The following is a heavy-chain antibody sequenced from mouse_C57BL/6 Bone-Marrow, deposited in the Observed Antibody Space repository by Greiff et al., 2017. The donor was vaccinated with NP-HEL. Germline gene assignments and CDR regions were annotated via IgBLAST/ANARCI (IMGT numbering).Heavy chain of an antibody. CDR1: GFTFSSYG. Sequence: EVMLVESGGDLVKPGGSLKLSCAASGFTFSSYGMSWVRQTPDKRLEWVATISSGGSYTYYPDSVKGRFTISRDNAKNTLYLQMSSLKSEDTAMYYCAVWCAYWGQGTLVTVSA. CDR3: AVWCAY. D-gene: IGHD1-1*02. CDR2: ISSGGSYT. J-gene: IGHJ3*01. V-gene: IGHV5-6*01.